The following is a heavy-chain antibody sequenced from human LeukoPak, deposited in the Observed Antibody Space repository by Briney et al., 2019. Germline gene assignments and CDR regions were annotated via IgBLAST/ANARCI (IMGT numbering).Heavy chain of an antibody. Sequence: GRPLRLSCSASGVTFISYSMTWVRHFPLMGLQGGARLFSGDSKNYPESVRGRVNISRVASKNTLHLQMDSLRPEDTAMYYCALTYYFDRRGYSYFDYWGQGALVTVSS. D-gene: IGHD3-22*01. CDR1: GVTFISYS. V-gene: IGHV3-23*03. J-gene: IGHJ4*02. CDR2: LFSGDSK. CDR3: ALTYYFDRRGYSYFDY.